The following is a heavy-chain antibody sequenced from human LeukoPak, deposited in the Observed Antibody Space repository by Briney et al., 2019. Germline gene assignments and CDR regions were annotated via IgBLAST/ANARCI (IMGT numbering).Heavy chain of an antibody. CDR3: ASGRIAAAYYYFDY. CDR2: ISAYNGNT. Sequence: ASVKVSCKASGYTFTSYGISWVRQAPGQGLEWMGWISAYNGNTNYAQKLQGRVTMTTDTSTSTAYMELRGLRSDDTAVYYCASGRIAAAYYYFDYWGQGTLVTVSS. J-gene: IGHJ4*02. V-gene: IGHV1-18*01. D-gene: IGHD6-13*01. CDR1: GYTFTSYG.